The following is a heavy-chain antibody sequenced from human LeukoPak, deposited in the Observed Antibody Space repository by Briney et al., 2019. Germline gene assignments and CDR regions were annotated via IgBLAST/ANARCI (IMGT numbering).Heavy chain of an antibody. CDR1: GFTFSSYG. J-gene: IGHJ5*02. D-gene: IGHD6-25*01. CDR3: AKDKTGYSSDNWFDP. CDR2: IRYDGSNK. Sequence: PGGSLRLSCAASGFTFSSYGMHWVRQAPGKGLEWVAFIRYDGSNKYYADSVKGRFTISRDNSKNTLYLQMNSLRAEDTAVYYCAKDKTGYSSDNWFDPWGQGTLVTVSS. V-gene: IGHV3-30*02.